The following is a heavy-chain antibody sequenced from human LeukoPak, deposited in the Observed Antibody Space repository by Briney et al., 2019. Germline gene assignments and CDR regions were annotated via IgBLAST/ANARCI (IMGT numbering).Heavy chain of an antibody. V-gene: IGHV3-64*01. CDR2: ISSNGGST. Sequence: GGSLRLSCAASGFTFSSYAMHWVRQAPGKGLEYVSAISSNGGSTYYANSVKGRFTISRDNSKNTLYLQMGSLRAEDMAVYYCARAFRRTEYYFDYRGQGTLVTVSS. CDR1: GFTFSSYA. CDR3: ARAFRRTEYYFDY. J-gene: IGHJ4*02.